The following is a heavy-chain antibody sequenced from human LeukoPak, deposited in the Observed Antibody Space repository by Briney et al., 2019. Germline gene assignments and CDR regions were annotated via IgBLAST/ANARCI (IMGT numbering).Heavy chain of an antibody. V-gene: IGHV3-23*01. D-gene: IGHD3-22*01. CDR1: GFTFSSYA. J-gene: IGHJ4*02. Sequence: GGSLRLSCAASGFTFSSYAMSWVRQAPGKGLEWASAISGSGGSTYYADSVKGRFTISRDNSKNTLYLQMNSLRAEDTAVYYCAKDPNYYDSSGLTYYFDYWGQGTLVTVSS. CDR2: ISGSGGST. CDR3: AKDPNYYDSSGLTYYFDY.